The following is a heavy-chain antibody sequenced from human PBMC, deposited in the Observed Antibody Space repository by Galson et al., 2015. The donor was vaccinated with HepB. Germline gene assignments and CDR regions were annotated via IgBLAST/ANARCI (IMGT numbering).Heavy chain of an antibody. Sequence: SVKVSCKASGGTFSSYAISWVRQAPGQGLEWMGGIIPIFGTANYAQKFQGRVTITADESTSTAYMELSSLRSEDTAVYYCARVQRGYCSSTSCFRDWFDPWGQGTLVTVSA. CDR1: GGTFSSYA. CDR3: ARVQRGYCSSTSCFRDWFDP. V-gene: IGHV1-69*13. D-gene: IGHD2-2*01. J-gene: IGHJ5*02. CDR2: IIPIFGTA.